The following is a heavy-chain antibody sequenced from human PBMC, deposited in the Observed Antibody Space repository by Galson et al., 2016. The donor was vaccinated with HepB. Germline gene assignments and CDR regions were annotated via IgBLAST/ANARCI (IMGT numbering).Heavy chain of an antibody. D-gene: IGHD3-10*01. CDR2: ISYDGTNK. CDR3: AKVRDHYGSGSYWKYFDH. V-gene: IGHV3-30*18. CDR1: GFTLNTYG. Sequence: SLRLSCAASGFTLNTYGVHWVRQAPGKGLEWVAVISYDGTNKYYVDSVKGRFTISRDTSKNTLYLQMNSLRAEDTAIYYCAKVRDHYGSGSYWKYFDHWGQGTLVTVSS. J-gene: IGHJ4*02.